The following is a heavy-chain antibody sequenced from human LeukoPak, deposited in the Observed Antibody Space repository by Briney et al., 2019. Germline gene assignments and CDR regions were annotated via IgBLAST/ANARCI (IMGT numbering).Heavy chain of an antibody. CDR2: IQKDGSEK. CDR3: VRLWDSSGFFGY. CDR1: GFTFSNYW. V-gene: IGHV3-7*01. Sequence: GGSLRLSCVASGFTFSNYWMSWVRQAPGKGLDWVANIQKDGSEKHYVASVEGRFTISRDNAENSLFLQLNSLRVGDTAVYYCVRLWDSSGFFGYWGQGALVTVSS. D-gene: IGHD3-22*01. J-gene: IGHJ4*02.